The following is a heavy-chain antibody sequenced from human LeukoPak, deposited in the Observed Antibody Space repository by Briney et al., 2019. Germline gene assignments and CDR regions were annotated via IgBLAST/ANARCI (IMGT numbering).Heavy chain of an antibody. Sequence: SVKVSCKASGGTFSSCAISWVRQAPGQGLEWMGGIIPIFGTANYAQKFQGRVTITADGSTSTAYMELSSLRSEDTAVYYCAGGRGYSYGPKEPWGQGTLVTVSS. V-gene: IGHV1-69*13. CDR1: GGTFSSCA. D-gene: IGHD5-18*01. J-gene: IGHJ5*02. CDR3: AGGRGYSYGPKEP. CDR2: IIPIFGTA.